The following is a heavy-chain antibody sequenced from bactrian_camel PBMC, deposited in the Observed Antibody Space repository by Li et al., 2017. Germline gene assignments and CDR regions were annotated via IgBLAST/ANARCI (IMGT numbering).Heavy chain of an antibody. CDR2: IYSDGSIS. CDR1: GITSSNYY. J-gene: IGHJ4*01. D-gene: IGHD3*01. Sequence: HVQLVESGGGLVQPGGSLRISCAASGITSSNYYMSWVRQAPGAGLEWVSSIYSDGSISSYADSVKGRFTISRDNAQNTANLRMDNLKSEDTALYYCATLSGPSVIAGKQRSGVMAYEYTYWGQGTQVTVS. CDR3: ATLSGPSVIAGKQRSGVMAYEYTY. V-gene: IGHV3-2*01.